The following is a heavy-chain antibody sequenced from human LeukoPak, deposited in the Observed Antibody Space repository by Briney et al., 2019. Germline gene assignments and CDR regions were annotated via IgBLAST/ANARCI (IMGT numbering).Heavy chain of an antibody. CDR1: GGTFSSYA. CDR3: ARSRREWFPTYYFDY. CDR2: IIPIFGTA. Sequence: SVNVSCTASGGTFSSYAISWVRQAPGQGLEWMGGIIPIFGTADYAQKFQGRVTITADESTSTAYMELSSLRSEDTAVYYCARSRREWFPTYYFDYWGQGTLVTVSS. J-gene: IGHJ4*02. V-gene: IGHV1-69*13. D-gene: IGHD3-3*01.